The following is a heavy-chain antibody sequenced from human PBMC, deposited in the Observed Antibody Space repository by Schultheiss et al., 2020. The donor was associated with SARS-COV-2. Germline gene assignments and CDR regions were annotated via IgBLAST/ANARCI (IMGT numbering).Heavy chain of an antibody. D-gene: IGHD2-15*01. Sequence: GESLKISCAASGFTFSSFGMHWVRQAPGKGLEWVAVIASDANSRYFADSVKGRFTISRDNSKSTLYLQMNSLRAEDTAVYYCAKEKHTVAPFDYWGQGTLVTVSS. CDR2: IASDANSR. V-gene: IGHV3-30*18. J-gene: IGHJ4*02. CDR1: GFTFSSFG. CDR3: AKEKHTVAPFDY.